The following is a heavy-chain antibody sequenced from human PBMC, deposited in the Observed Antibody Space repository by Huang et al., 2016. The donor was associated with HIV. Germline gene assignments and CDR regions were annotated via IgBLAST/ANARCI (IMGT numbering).Heavy chain of an antibody. CDR1: GVSIGSGGYY. Sequence: QVQLQESGPGPVKPSQTLSLTCTVSGVSIGSGGYYWSWIRQPPGKGLEWICYIYYSGSTYYTPSLKSRVTISVDTSKNQFSLKLSSLTAADTAVYYCTRGHSYGFGRNYFDYWGQGTLVTVSS. J-gene: IGHJ4*02. CDR2: IYYSGST. D-gene: IGHD5-18*01. V-gene: IGHV4-30-4*08. CDR3: TRGHSYGFGRNYFDY.